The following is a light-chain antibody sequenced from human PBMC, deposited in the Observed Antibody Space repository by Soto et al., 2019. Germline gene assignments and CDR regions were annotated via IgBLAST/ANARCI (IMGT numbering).Light chain of an antibody. V-gene: IGKV2-28*01. CDR2: LGS. J-gene: IGKJ1*01. Sequence: EIVMTQSPLSLPVTPGEPASISCRSSQSLLHSNGYNYLVWYLQKPGQSPQLLIYLGSNRASGVPDRFSGSGSGTDFTLKISRVEAEDVGVYYCMQALQTLWTFGQGTKVDIK. CDR3: MQALQTLWT. CDR1: QSLLHSNGYNY.